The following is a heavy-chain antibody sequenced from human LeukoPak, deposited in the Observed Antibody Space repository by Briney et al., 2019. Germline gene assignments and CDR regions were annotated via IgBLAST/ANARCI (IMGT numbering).Heavy chain of an antibody. CDR2: ISSSGDIM. Sequence: GGSLRLSCAVSGFIFSSYWMSWIRQAPGKGLEWISDISSSGDIMSYADSVKGRFTISRDNAKSSLYLQMNSLRADDTAVYYCARDYGGNSGLCYWGQGTLVTVSS. CDR3: ARDYGGNSGLCY. D-gene: IGHD4-23*01. CDR1: GFIFSSYW. J-gene: IGHJ4*02. V-gene: IGHV3-11*01.